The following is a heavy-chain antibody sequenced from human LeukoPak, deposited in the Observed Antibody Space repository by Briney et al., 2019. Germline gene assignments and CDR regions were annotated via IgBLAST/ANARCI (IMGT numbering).Heavy chain of an antibody. D-gene: IGHD2-8*01. CDR3: ARDTVNGPFVISLDL. V-gene: IGHV3-43*01. Sequence: GGSLRLSCAVSGFTFDDYSMHWVRQFPGKGLEWVSLISRDGAATYYGDSVRGRFTMSRDNAKDLLYLQMNSLRDEDTAVYYCARDTVNGPFVISLDLWGQGVLVTVSS. CDR1: GFTFDDYS. CDR2: ISRDGAAT. J-gene: IGHJ5*02.